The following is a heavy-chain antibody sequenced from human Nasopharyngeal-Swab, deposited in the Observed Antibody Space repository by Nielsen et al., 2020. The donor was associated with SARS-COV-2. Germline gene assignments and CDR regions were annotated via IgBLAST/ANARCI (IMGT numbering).Heavy chain of an antibody. Sequence: SCAASAFTFSSYAMNWVRQAPGKGLEWVSGISGSGGSTYYADSVKGRFTISRDNSKNTLYLQMNSLRAEDTAVYYCAKERVEQGAFDIWGQGTMVTVSS. CDR1: AFTFSSYA. CDR2: ISGSGGST. D-gene: IGHD1-26*01. J-gene: IGHJ3*02. V-gene: IGHV3-23*01. CDR3: AKERVEQGAFDI.